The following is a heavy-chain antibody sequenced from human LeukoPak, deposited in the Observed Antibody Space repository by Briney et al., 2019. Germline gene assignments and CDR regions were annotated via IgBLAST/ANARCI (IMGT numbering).Heavy chain of an antibody. CDR3: SGSYLYYYYYYYMHV. CDR1: GGSISSYY. V-gene: IGHV4-59*01. CDR2: IYYSGST. Sequence: SETLSLTCTVSGGSISSYYWSWIRQPPGKGLEWIGYIYYSGSTNYNPSLKSRVTISVDTSKNQFSLKLSSVTAADTAVYYCSGSYLYYYYYYYMHVWGKGTTVTISS. D-gene: IGHD1-26*01. J-gene: IGHJ6*03.